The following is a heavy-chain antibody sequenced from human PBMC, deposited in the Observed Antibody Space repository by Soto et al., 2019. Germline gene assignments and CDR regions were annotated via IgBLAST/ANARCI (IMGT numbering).Heavy chain of an antibody. CDR2: ISYDGTDK. J-gene: IGHJ5*02. Sequence: QVHLVESGGGVVQPGRSLTISCVGSGFAFSTYGMHWVRQAPAKGLEWVALISYDGTDKYYADSVKGRFSISRYNSKQTLSLQMDSLRPEDTAVYYFAKDFGAWSDSWGQGTLVNVSS. CDR3: AKDFGAWSDS. V-gene: IGHV3-30*18. D-gene: IGHD6-19*01. CDR1: GFAFSTYG.